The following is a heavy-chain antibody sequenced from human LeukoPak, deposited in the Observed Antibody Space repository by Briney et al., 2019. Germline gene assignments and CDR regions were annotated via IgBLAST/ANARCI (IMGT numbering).Heavy chain of an antibody. J-gene: IGHJ3*02. CDR3: ARRDIVVVPASILGAFDI. CDR1: GFTVSGNY. V-gene: IGHV3-11*01. Sequence: GGSLRLSCAVSGFTVSGNYMSWVRQAPGQGLEWVSAISGSGGSTYYADSVKGRFTISRDNAKNSLYLQMNSLRAEDTALYYCARRDIVVVPASILGAFDIWGQGTMVTVSS. D-gene: IGHD2-2*02. CDR2: ISGSGGST.